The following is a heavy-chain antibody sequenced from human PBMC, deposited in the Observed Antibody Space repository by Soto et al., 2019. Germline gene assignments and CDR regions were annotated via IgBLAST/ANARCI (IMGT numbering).Heavy chain of an antibody. V-gene: IGHV3-33*01. CDR2: IWYDGSNK. J-gene: IGHJ3*02. D-gene: IGHD3-22*01. Sequence: HPGGSLRLSCAASGFTFSSYGMHWVRQAPGKGLEWVAVIWYDGSNKYYADSVKGRFTISRDNSKNTLYLQMNSLRAEDTAVHYCARVEYYYDSTGAFDIWGQGTMDTVSS. CDR3: ARVEYYYDSTGAFDI. CDR1: GFTFSSYG.